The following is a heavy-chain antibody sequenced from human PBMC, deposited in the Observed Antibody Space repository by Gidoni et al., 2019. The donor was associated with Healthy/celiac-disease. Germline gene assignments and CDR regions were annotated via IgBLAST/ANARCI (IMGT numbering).Heavy chain of an antibody. CDR1: GFSLSTSGVG. V-gene: IGHV2-5*01. Sequence: QITLKESGPTLVKPTQTLTLTCTFSGFSLSTSGVGVGWIRQPPGKALEWLALIYWNDDKRYSPSLKSRLTITQDTSKNQVVLTMTNMDPVDTATYYCAHSGGSGYYYAFDYWGQGTLVTVSS. CDR3: AHSGGSGYYYAFDY. D-gene: IGHD3-22*01. CDR2: IYWNDDK. J-gene: IGHJ4*02.